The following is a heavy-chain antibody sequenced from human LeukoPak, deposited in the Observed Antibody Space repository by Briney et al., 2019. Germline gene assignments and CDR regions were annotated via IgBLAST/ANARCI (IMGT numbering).Heavy chain of an antibody. J-gene: IGHJ3*02. CDR2: IYYSGST. CDR1: GGSISSGDYY. D-gene: IGHD3-22*01. Sequence: SQTLSLTCTVSGGSISSGDYYWRWIRQPPGTGLEWIGYIYYSGSTYYNPSLKSRVTISVDTSKNQFSLKLSSVTAADTAVYYCARVDSSFDAFDIWGQGTMVTVSS. CDR3: ARVDSSFDAFDI. V-gene: IGHV4-30-4*08.